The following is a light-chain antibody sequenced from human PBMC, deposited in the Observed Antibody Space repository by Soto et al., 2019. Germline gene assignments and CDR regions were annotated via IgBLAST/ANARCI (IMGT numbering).Light chain of an antibody. CDR1: QSVLYSSNNKNY. J-gene: IGKJ1*01. V-gene: IGKV4-1*01. Sequence: DIVMTQSPDSLAVSLGERATINCKSSQSVLYSSNNKNYLAWYQQKPGQPPKLLIYWASTQESGVPDRFSGSGSGTDFTLTISSLQAKDVAVYYCQQYYSTRTFGQGTKVEIK. CDR2: WAS. CDR3: QQYYSTRT.